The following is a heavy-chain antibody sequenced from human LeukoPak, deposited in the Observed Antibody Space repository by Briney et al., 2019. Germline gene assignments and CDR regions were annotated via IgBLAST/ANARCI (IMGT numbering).Heavy chain of an antibody. Sequence: PSETLSLTCTVSGGSISSSSYYWGWIRQPPRKGLEWIGRIYYSGSTYYNPSLKSRVTISVDTSKNQFSLKLSSVTAADTAVYYCARDRPDYYDSSGYYYRYYFDYWGQGTLVTVSS. D-gene: IGHD3-22*01. CDR1: GGSISSSSYY. CDR2: IYYSGST. J-gene: IGHJ4*02. CDR3: ARDRPDYYDSSGYYYRYYFDY. V-gene: IGHV4-39*07.